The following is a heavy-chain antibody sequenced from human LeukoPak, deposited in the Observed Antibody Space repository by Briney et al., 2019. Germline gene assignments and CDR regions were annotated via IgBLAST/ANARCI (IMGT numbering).Heavy chain of an antibody. CDR3: ARQTGSGLFILP. CDR1: GGSISSSRYY. D-gene: IGHD3/OR15-3a*01. Sequence: SETLSLTCTVSGGSISSSRYYWGWIRQPPGKGLEWIGSIYYSENTYYNPSLKSRVTISVDTSKNQFSLKLSSVTAADTAVYYCARQTGSGLFILPGGQGTLVTVSS. J-gene: IGHJ4*02. V-gene: IGHV4-39*07. CDR2: IYYSENT.